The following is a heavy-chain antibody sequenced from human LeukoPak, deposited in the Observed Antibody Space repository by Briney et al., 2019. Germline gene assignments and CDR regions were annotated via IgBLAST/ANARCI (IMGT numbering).Heavy chain of an antibody. D-gene: IGHD1-26*01. V-gene: IGHV4-59*01. CDR1: GGSISSYY. J-gene: IGHJ6*03. CDR2: IYYSGST. Sequence: PSETLSLTCTVSGGSISSYYWSWLRQPPGKGLEWIGYIYYSGSTNYNPSLKSRVTISVDTSKNQFSLKLSSVTAADTAVYYCARGGVGADYYYYYYMDVWGKGTTVTVSS. CDR3: ARGGVGADYYYYYYMDV.